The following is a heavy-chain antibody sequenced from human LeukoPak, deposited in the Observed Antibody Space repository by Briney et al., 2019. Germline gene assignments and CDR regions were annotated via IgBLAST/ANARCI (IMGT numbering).Heavy chain of an antibody. J-gene: IGHJ4*02. V-gene: IGHV3-48*03. CDR3: VRDAVMSPEVLLTAWDYFDC. CDR2: INGSGRTI. D-gene: IGHD2-21*01. Sequence: GGSLRLSCAASGFTFSSYEMNWVRQAPRKGLEWGSYINGSGRTIDYANPVTGRFTISRANNKNSVYLQMNSLRAEDTALYFCVRDAVMSPEVLLTAWDYFDCWGQGTLVTVSS. CDR1: GFTFSSYE.